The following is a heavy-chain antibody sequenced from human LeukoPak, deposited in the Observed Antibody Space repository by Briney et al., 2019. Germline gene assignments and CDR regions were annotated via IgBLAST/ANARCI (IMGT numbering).Heavy chain of an antibody. V-gene: IGHV3-9*03. J-gene: IGHJ4*02. CDR3: AKDGTRYDSSGYYSDLDY. D-gene: IGHD3-22*01. CDR2: ISWNSGSI. Sequence: GGSLRLSCAASGFTFDDYAMHWVRQAPGKGLEWVSGISWNSGSIGYADSVKGRFTISRDNAKNSLYLQMNSLRAEDMALYYCAKDGTRYDSSGYYSDLDYRGQGRLVTVSS. CDR1: GFTFDDYA.